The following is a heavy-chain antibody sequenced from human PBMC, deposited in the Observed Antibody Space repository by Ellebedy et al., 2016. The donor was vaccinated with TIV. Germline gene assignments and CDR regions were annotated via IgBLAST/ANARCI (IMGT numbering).Heavy chain of an antibody. CDR2: LKSKTDGGTT. Sequence: GESLKISXAASGFTFSNAWMTWVRQAPGKGLEWVGRLKSKTDGGTTDYAAPVKGRFTISRDDSKNTLYLQMNSLKTEDTGVYYCTVDPEDYYALQIWGQGTMVTVSS. D-gene: IGHD3-10*01. V-gene: IGHV3-15*01. CDR3: TVDPEDYYALQI. J-gene: IGHJ3*02. CDR1: GFTFSNAW.